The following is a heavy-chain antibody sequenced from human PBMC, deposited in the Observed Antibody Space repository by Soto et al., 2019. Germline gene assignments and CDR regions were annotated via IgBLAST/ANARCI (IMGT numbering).Heavy chain of an antibody. D-gene: IGHD3-22*01. CDR2: IHWNDDK. V-gene: IGHV2-5*01. Sequence: SGPSGEPTQTLTLTCSFSGFSLSVYGVRVIWFRQPPGETLEWLALIHWNDDKRYSPYLKSRLTITKDTSKNQVVLTLTNLDPLDTGTYFCAHTKDSSGFLTSWGQGILVTAPQ. CDR1: GFSLSVYGVR. J-gene: IGHJ5*02. CDR3: AHTKDSSGFLTS.